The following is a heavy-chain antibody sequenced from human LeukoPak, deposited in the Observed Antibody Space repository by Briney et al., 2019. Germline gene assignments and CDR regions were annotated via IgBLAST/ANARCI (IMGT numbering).Heavy chain of an antibody. V-gene: IGHV3-23*01. CDR1: GFTFSSYA. D-gene: IGHD6-13*01. J-gene: IGHJ1*01. CDR2: ISGSGGST. Sequence: GGSLRLSCAASGFTFSSYAMSWVRQAPGKGLEWVSAISGSGGSTYYADSVKGRFTISRDNSKNTLYLQMNSLRAEDTAVYYCAKFSAAGTLRYSQHWGQGTLVTVSS. CDR3: AKFSAAGTLRYSQH.